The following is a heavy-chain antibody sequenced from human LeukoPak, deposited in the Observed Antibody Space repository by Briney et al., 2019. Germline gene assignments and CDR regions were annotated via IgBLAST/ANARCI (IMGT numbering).Heavy chain of an antibody. J-gene: IGHJ5*02. V-gene: IGHV4-59*08. CDR3: AGGRWFDP. CDR1: GDSINNYY. D-gene: IGHD3-16*01. Sequence: SETLSLTCTVSGDSINNYYWSWVRQPPGKGLEWIGYIYYSGSTNYNPSLKSRVTISVDTSKNQFSLKLSSVTAADTAVYYCAGGRWFDPWGQGTLVTVSS. CDR2: IYYSGST.